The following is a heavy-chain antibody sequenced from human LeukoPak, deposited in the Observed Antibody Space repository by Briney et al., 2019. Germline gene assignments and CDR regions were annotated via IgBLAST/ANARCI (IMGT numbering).Heavy chain of an antibody. CDR2: IYTGGST. D-gene: IGHD5-12*01. CDR3: AGGVVVAARFDY. Sequence: ETLSLTCSVSGPSISNTIYYWAWVRQAPGKGLEWVSVIYTGGSTYYADSVKGRFTISRDNSKNTVYLQMNSLRADDTAVYYCAGGVVVAARFDYWGQGTLVTVSS. V-gene: IGHV3-53*01. J-gene: IGHJ4*02. CDR1: GPSISNTIYY.